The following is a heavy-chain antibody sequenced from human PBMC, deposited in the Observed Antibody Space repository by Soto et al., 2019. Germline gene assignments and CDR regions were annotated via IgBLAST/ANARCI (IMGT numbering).Heavy chain of an antibody. D-gene: IGHD1-26*01. CDR3: ARDRWGSYSFDS. J-gene: IGHJ5*01. CDR2: IIPVFGTA. V-gene: IGHV1-69*01. Sequence: QVQLVQSGAEVKKPGSSVKVSCKASGGVFRNYAINWVRQAPGQGLEWMGGIIPVFGTADYPQKFQGRVTITADESTPTDYMELTSLKTEDPAVYFCARDRWGSYSFDSWGQGTLVTVAS. CDR1: GGVFRNYA.